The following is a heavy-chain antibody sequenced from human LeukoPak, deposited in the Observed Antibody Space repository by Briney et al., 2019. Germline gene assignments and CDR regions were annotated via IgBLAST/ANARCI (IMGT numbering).Heavy chain of an antibody. Sequence: GGSLRLSCAASGFTFDDYAMHWVRQAPGKGLEWVSGISWNSGSIDYADSVKGRFTISRDNAKNSLYLQMNSLRAEDTALYYCAKSVAATGGYYYGMDVWGQGTTVTVSS. CDR2: ISWNSGSI. V-gene: IGHV3-9*01. CDR1: GFTFDDYA. CDR3: AKSVAATGGYYYGMDV. D-gene: IGHD6-19*01. J-gene: IGHJ6*02.